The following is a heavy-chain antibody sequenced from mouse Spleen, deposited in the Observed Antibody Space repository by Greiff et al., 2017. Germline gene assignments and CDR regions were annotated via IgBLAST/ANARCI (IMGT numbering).Heavy chain of an antibody. D-gene: IGHD1-1*01. V-gene: IGHV1-80*01. Sequence: VQLQQSGAELVKPGASVKISCKASGYAFSSYWMNWVRQRPGKGLEWIGQIYPGDGDTNYNGKFKGKATLTADKSSSTAYMQLSSLTSEDSAVYFCARYGRILYYAMDYWGQGTSVTVSS. J-gene: IGHJ4*01. CDR1: GYAFSSYW. CDR3: ARYGRILYYAMDY. CDR2: IYPGDGDT.